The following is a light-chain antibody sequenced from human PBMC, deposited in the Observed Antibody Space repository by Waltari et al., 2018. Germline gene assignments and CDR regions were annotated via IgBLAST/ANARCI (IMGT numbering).Light chain of an antibody. CDR3: MQALEFPYS. CDR1: QSLVDSEEGNTY. V-gene: IGKV2-40*01. Sequence: DMVMTQNPLSLPVTIGEPASISCRSSQSLVDSEEGNTYLEWYLQKPGQSPQLLIYEVSNRASGVPDRFSGSGSDTDFTLKISRVEAEDVGVYYCMQALEFPYSFGQGTKVEIK. J-gene: IGKJ2*03. CDR2: EVS.